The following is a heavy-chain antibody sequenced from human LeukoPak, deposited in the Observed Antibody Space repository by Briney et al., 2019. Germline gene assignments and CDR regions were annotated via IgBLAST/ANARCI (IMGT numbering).Heavy chain of an antibody. CDR3: ASLYYDFWSGSPGYYYGMDV. CDR2: INHSGST. V-gene: IGHV4-34*01. Sequence: PSETLSLTCAVYGGSFSGYYWSWICQPPGKGLEWIGEINHSGSTNYNPSLKSRVTISVDTSKNQFSLKLSSVTAADTAVYYCASLYYDFWSGSPGYYYGMDVWGQGTTVTVSS. J-gene: IGHJ6*02. D-gene: IGHD3-3*01. CDR1: GGSFSGYY.